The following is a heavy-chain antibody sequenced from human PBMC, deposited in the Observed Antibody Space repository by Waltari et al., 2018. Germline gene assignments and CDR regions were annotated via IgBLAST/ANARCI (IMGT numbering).Heavy chain of an antibody. J-gene: IGHJ4*02. V-gene: IGHV4-34*01. CDR3: AGEPTIAARRGIDY. CDR1: GGSFSGYY. Sequence: QVQLQQWGAGLLKPSETLSLTCAVYGGSFSGYYWSWIRQPPGKGLEWIGEINQSGRTNYNPSLKSRVTISVDTSKNQFSLKLSSVTAADTAVYYCAGEPTIAARRGIDYWGQGTLVTVSS. CDR2: INQSGRT. D-gene: IGHD6-6*01.